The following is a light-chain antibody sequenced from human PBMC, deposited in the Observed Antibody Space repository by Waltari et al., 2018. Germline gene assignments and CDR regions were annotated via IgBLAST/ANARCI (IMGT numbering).Light chain of an antibody. Sequence: EIVLTQSPDFQSVTPTEKITITCRASQSIGNSLHWYQQKPDQSPKLLIRYASQSMSGVPSRFSGSGSGTEFTLTINSLEAEDAASYSCHQSRTLPLTFGGGTKVEIK. CDR3: HQSRTLPLT. V-gene: IGKV6-21*02. J-gene: IGKJ4*01. CDR1: QSIGNS. CDR2: YAS.